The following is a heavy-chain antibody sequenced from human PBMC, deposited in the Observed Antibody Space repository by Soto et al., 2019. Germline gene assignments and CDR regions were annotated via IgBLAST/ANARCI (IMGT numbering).Heavy chain of an antibody. Sequence: QVQLQESGPELVKPSGTLSLTCAVSSGSISSSNWWSWVRQPPGKGLEWIGEIYHSGSTNYNPSLKSRVTISVDKSKNQFSLKLSSVTAADTAVYYCARDPSGYGDYRIYWYFDLWGRGTLVTVSS. V-gene: IGHV4-4*02. CDR3: ARDPSGYGDYRIYWYFDL. D-gene: IGHD4-17*01. J-gene: IGHJ2*01. CDR2: IYHSGST. CDR1: SGSISSSNW.